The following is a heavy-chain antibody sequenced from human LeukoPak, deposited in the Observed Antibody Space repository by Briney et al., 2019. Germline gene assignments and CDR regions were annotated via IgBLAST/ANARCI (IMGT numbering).Heavy chain of an antibody. D-gene: IGHD2-21*01. J-gene: IGHJ3*01. V-gene: IGHV4-30-4*08. CDR1: GGSISSANHF. CDR2: IHYDGRA. CDR3: AREVITPGDSDGFDL. Sequence: SETLSLTCTVSGGSISSANHFWRWVRQSPGEGLEWIEYIHYDGRAHYNPSLKSRVSMSLDMSKNQFSLSLSSVTAADTAIYYCAREVITPGDSDGFDLWGQGTMVSVSS.